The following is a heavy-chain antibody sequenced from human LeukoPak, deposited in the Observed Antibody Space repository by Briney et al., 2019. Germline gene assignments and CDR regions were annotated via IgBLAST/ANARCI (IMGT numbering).Heavy chain of an antibody. CDR1: GFSLKTPKMC. J-gene: IGHJ6*03. CDR3: ARAQVQKDGETDFNYYYLDV. D-gene: IGHD4-17*01. V-gene: IGHV2-70*18. CDR2: IDWDGDD. Sequence: SGPTLMNPTQTLTLTCTFSGFSLKTPKMCVAWTRQPPGKALEWHELIDWDGDDFYSASHQTRLAILKSDSENQVLLTVTDVDAIDTGTYCCARAQVQKDGETDFNYYYLDVWGEATTVTV.